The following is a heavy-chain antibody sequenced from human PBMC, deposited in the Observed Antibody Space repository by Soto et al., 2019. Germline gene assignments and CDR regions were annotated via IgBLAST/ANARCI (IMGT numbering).Heavy chain of an antibody. CDR3: ARTRGYSYAALYYFDY. CDR2: INPNSGGT. Sequence: GASVKVSCKASGYTFTGYYMHWVRQAPGQGLEWMGWINPNSGGTNYAQKFQGWVTMTRDTSISTAYMELSRLRSDDTAVYYCARTRGYSYAALYYFDYWGQGTLVTVSS. J-gene: IGHJ4*02. V-gene: IGHV1-2*04. CDR1: GYTFTGYY. D-gene: IGHD5-18*01.